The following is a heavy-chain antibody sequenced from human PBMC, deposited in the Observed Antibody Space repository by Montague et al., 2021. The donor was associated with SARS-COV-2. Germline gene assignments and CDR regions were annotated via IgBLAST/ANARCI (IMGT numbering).Heavy chain of an antibody. D-gene: IGHD1-26*01. CDR2: ISYDGSNK. V-gene: IGHV3-30-3*01. CDR1: GFTFSSYA. CDR3: ARDARRNSGSYSVY. J-gene: IGHJ4*02. Sequence: SLRLSCAASGFTFSSYAMHWVRQAPGKGLEWVAVISYDGSNKYYAGSVKGRFTISRDNSKNTLYLQMNSLRAEDTAVYYCARDARRNSGSYSVYWGQGTLVTVSS.